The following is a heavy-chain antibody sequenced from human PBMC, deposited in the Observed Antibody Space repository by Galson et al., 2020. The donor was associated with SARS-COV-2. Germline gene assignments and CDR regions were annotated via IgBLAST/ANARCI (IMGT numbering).Heavy chain of an antibody. D-gene: IGHD2-2*01. CDR3: ASIKTDYCSSTGCYAEFDY. Sequence: SVKVSCKASGGTFSSYAISWVRQAPGQGLEWMGGIIPILGIANYAQKFQGRVTITADKSTSTAYMELSSLRSEDTAVYYCASIKTDYCSSTGCYAEFDYWGQGTLVTVSS. CDR2: IIPILGIA. J-gene: IGHJ4*02. V-gene: IGHV1-69*10. CDR1: GGTFSSYA.